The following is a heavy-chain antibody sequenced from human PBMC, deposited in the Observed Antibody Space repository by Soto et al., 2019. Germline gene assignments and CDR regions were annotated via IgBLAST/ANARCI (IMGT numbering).Heavy chain of an antibody. Sequence: QVQLQQWGAGLLKPTETLSLTCAVYGGSFSGYYWSWIRQTPGKRLEWIGEINHSGSTNYNPSLMSRVTISIATCKNPFSQKRSSVTAAVAAVYYVARAPFTVTTALSWFDPWGQGTLVTV. CDR3: ARAPFTVTTALSWFDP. V-gene: IGHV4-34*01. CDR2: INHSGST. CDR1: GGSFSGYY. D-gene: IGHD4-17*01. J-gene: IGHJ5*02.